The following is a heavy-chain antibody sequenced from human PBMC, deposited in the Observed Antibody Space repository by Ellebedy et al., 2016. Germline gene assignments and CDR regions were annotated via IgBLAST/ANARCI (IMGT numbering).Heavy chain of an antibody. CDR1: GGTFSSYA. CDR2: IIPIFGTA. Sequence: SVKVSXXASGGTFSSYAISWVRQAPGQGLEWMGGIIPIFGTANYAQKFQGRVTITADESTSTAYMELSSLRSEDTAVYYCARDDPRVGYYYYGMDVWGQGTTVTVSS. J-gene: IGHJ6*02. CDR3: ARDDPRVGYYYYGMDV. V-gene: IGHV1-69*13.